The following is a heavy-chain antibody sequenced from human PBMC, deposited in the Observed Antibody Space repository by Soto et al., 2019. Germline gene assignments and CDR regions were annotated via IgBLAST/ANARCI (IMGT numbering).Heavy chain of an antibody. CDR2: LSYDGGSN. D-gene: IGHD6-13*01. V-gene: IGHV3-30*04. CDR3: TRGEAASGTSPIYFDY. CDR1: GFTFSNYA. Sequence: GGSLRLSCAASGFTFSNYAMRWVRQAPGEGLEWVAVLSYDGGSNYYADSVQGRITLSRDNFKNILFLQMSSLGPEDTAIYYCTRGEAASGTSPIYFDYWGQGALVTVSS. J-gene: IGHJ4*02.